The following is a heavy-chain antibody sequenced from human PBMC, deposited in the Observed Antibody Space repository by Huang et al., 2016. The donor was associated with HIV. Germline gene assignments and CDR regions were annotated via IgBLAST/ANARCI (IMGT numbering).Heavy chain of an antibody. CDR3: AKDGTDGDYIGS. J-gene: IGHJ4*02. V-gene: IGHV3-30*18. Sequence: QVQLAESGGGVVQSGRSLRLSCAASGFTFNKFGMHWVRQAPGKWLEWAAVISYDGNNKYYADSVKGRLTISRDNSKNTLYLQMSSLRAEDTAVYYCAKDGTDGDYIGSWGQGTLVIVSS. CDR1: GFTFNKFG. CDR2: ISYDGNNK. D-gene: IGHD4-17*01.